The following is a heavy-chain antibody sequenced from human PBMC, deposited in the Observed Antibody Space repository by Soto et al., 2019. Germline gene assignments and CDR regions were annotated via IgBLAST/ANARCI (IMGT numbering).Heavy chain of an antibody. Sequence: HPVGSLRLSCAASGFTFSSYAMSWVRQAPGKGLEWVSAISGSGGSTYYADSVKGRFTISRDNSKNTLYLQMNSLRAEDTAVYYCAKDRHSSSWYSIFDYWGQGTLVTVSS. CDR2: ISGSGGST. V-gene: IGHV3-23*01. D-gene: IGHD6-13*01. CDR3: AKDRHSSSWYSIFDY. J-gene: IGHJ4*02. CDR1: GFTFSSYA.